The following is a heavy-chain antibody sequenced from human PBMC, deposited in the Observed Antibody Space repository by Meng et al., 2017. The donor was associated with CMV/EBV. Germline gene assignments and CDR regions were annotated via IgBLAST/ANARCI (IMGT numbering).Heavy chain of an antibody. Sequence: GSLRLSCTVSGGSISSSSYYWGWIRQPPGKGLEWIGSIYYSGSTYYNPSLKSRVTISVDTSKNQFSLKLSSVTAADTAVYYCAREVRVVVVPAAPIPRRGYYYYGMDVWGQGTTVTVSS. J-gene: IGHJ6*02. V-gene: IGHV4-39*02. CDR2: IYYSGST. D-gene: IGHD2-2*01. CDR1: GGSISSSSYY. CDR3: AREVRVVVVPAAPIPRRGYYYYGMDV.